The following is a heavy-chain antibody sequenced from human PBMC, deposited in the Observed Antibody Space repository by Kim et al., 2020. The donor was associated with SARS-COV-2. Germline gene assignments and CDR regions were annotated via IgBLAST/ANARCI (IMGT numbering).Heavy chain of an antibody. V-gene: IGHV1-69*13. Sequence: SVKVSCKASGGTFSSYAISWVRQAPGQGLEWMGGIIPIFGTANYAQKFQGRVTITADESTSTAYMELSSLRSEDTAVYYCARPTCSSTSCYSYYYYYGMDVWGQGSTVTVAS. D-gene: IGHD2-2*01. CDR2: IIPIFGTA. CDR3: ARPTCSSTSCYSYYYYYGMDV. CDR1: GGTFSSYA. J-gene: IGHJ6*02.